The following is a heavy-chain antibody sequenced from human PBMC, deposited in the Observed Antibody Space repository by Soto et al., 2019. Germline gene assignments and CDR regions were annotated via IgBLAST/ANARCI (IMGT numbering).Heavy chain of an antibody. J-gene: IGHJ4*02. V-gene: IGHV4-39*01. CDR1: GGSVSNSNYY. CDR2: VYYRGRS. CDR3: VRQGNSVLTQAYFDY. D-gene: IGHD2-8*01. Sequence: SETLSLTCTVSGGSVSNSNYYWGWIRQSPGKGLEWIGSVYYRGRSYSKSSVKSRVTISVDTSKNQFSLNLNYVTASDTAVYYCVRQGNSVLTQAYFDYGGQGAMVTVYS.